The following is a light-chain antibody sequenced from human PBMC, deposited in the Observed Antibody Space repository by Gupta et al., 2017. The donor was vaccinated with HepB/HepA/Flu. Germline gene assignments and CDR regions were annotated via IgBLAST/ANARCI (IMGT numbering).Light chain of an antibody. CDR2: DVS. CDR1: SSDLGAYNY. J-gene: IGLJ2*01. CDR3: SSDTSSSTVV. Sequence: QSALTQPASVSGSPGPSITISCTGTSSDLGAYNYVSWHQPDPGKAPKLMIYDVSKRPSGVATRFSGSKSGNTASLTISGRPAEDAADYYCSSDTSSSTVVFGGGTKLTVL. V-gene: IGLV2-14*01.